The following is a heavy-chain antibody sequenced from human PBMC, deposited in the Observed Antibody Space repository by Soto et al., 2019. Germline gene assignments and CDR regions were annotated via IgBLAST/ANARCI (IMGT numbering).Heavy chain of an antibody. Sequence: GGSLRLSCAASGFTFSDYYMSWIRQAPGKGLEWVSYISSSGSTIYYADSVKGRFTISRDNAKNSLYLQMNSLRAEDTAVYYCAITTLIAAAGTDDIWGQGTMVTVSS. V-gene: IGHV3-11*01. CDR2: ISSSGSTI. J-gene: IGHJ3*02. CDR3: AITTLIAAAGTDDI. D-gene: IGHD6-13*01. CDR1: GFTFSDYY.